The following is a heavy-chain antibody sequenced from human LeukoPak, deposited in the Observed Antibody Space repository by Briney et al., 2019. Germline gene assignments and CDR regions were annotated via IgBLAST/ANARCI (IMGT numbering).Heavy chain of an antibody. V-gene: IGHV3-30-3*01. CDR2: ISYDGSNK. Sequence: PGGSLRLSCAASGFTFSSYAMHWVRQAPGKGLEWVAVISYDGSNKYYADSVKGRFTISRDNSKNTLYLQMNSLRAEDTAVYYCAKVPPHGDEDWFDPWGQGTLVTVSS. J-gene: IGHJ5*02. D-gene: IGHD4-17*01. CDR1: GFTFSSYA. CDR3: AKVPPHGDEDWFDP.